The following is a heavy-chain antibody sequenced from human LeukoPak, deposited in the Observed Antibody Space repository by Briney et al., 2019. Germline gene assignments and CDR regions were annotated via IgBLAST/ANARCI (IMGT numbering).Heavy chain of an antibody. D-gene: IGHD3-22*01. V-gene: IGHV4-4*07. J-gene: IGHJ3*02. Sequence: SETLSLTCTVSGGSISNYYWNWIRQPSGKGLEWIGRFYISGSTNYNPSLKSRVTMSVDSSKNQFSLKLSSVTAADTAVYYCARDRYYYDSSGSALDIWGQGTMVTVSS. CDR3: ARDRYYYDSSGSALDI. CDR2: FYISGST. CDR1: GGSISNYY.